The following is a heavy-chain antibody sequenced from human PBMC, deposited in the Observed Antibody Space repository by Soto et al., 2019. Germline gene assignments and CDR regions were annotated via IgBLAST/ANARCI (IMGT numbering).Heavy chain of an antibody. CDR1: GGSISSYY. CDR3: ARRYAGNFGY. D-gene: IGHD2-8*01. Sequence: QVQLQESGPGLVKPSETLSLTCTVPGGSISSYYWSWIRQPPGKGLEWIGYIHYSGSTNYNPSLKSRVTISVDMSKNQFSLKLSSVTASDTVVYYCARRYAGNFGYLGQGTLVTVSS. J-gene: IGHJ4*02. CDR2: IHYSGST. V-gene: IGHV4-59*01.